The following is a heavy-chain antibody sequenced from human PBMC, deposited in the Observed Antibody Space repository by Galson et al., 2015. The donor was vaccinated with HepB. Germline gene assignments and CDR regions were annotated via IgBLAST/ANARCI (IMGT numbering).Heavy chain of an antibody. CDR1: GGSISSGGYY. CDR3: ASIDGWGTDDSAWGFDY. J-gene: IGHJ4*02. V-gene: IGHV4-31*03. CDR2: IYYSGST. Sequence: TLSLTCTVSGGSISSGGYYWSWIRQHPGKGLEWIGYIYYSGSTYYNPSLKSRVTISVDTSKNQFSLKLSSVTAADTAVYYCASIDGWGTDDSAWGFDYWGQGTLVTVSS. D-gene: IGHD3-10*01.